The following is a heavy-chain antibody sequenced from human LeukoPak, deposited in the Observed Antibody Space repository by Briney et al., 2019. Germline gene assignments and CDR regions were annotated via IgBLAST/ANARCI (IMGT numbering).Heavy chain of an antibody. CDR3: ARGATDFYDFWSN. Sequence: PSETLSLTCTVSGGSISSGDYYWSWIRQPPGRGLEWIGYIYYSGSTYQNPSLKSRVTISVDTPKNQFSLKLSSVTAADTAVYYCARGATDFYDFWSNWGQGTLVTVSS. CDR1: GGSISSGDYY. J-gene: IGHJ4*02. CDR2: IYYSGST. D-gene: IGHD3-3*01. V-gene: IGHV4-30-4*08.